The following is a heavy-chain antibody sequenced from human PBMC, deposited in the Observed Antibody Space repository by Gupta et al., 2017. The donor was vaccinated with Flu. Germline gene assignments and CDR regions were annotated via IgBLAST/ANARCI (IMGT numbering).Heavy chain of an antibody. CDR2: INDSGRI. Sequence: QVQLQQWGPGLLKPSETLSLSSATYGGSFSAYYWSCVRQSPGKGLEWIGEINDSGRINFNPSRKSRVTISVVSSKNQFSLKLRSGTAADTGVYYCARGKGITVCGVVPLGYYYMDVWGKGTTGTVSS. CDR1: GGSFSAYY. D-gene: IGHD3-3*01. CDR3: ARGKGITVCGVVPLGYYYMDV. J-gene: IGHJ6*03. V-gene: IGHV4-34*01.